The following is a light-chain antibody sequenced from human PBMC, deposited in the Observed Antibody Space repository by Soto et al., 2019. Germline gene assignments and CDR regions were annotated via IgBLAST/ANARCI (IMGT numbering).Light chain of an antibody. V-gene: IGKV1-9*01. CDR2: AAS. J-gene: IGKJ5*01. CDR1: QGTNNY. Sequence: IQLTQSPSSLSASVGDRVTITCRASQGTNNYLAWYQQKPGKAPKLLIRAASTLQSGVPSRFSGSGSVTDFTLTIRSLPPEDFANYYCQQLNSYPITFGQGTRLDIK. CDR3: QQLNSYPIT.